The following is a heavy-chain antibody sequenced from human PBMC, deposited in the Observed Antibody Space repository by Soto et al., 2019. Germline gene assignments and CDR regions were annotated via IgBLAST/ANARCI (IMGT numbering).Heavy chain of an antibody. CDR2: IIHVSGAA. V-gene: IGHV1-69*01. D-gene: IGHD2-2*01. Sequence: QVQLVQSGAEVKKPGSSVKVSCKASGGTFGSYAFSWVRQAPGQGLEWMGGIIHVSGAAHYAQKLQGRVTITADESTSTAYMEMSSLSSQDTAVYYCATALGCRSTSCTLDYWGQGTRVIVSS. CDR3: ATALGCRSTSCTLDY. CDR1: GGTFGSYA. J-gene: IGHJ4*02.